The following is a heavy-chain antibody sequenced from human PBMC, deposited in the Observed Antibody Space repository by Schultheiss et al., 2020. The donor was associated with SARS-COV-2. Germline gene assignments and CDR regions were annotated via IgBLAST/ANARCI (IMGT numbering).Heavy chain of an antibody. J-gene: IGHJ3*02. CDR1: GFTFSDYY. Sequence: GGSLRLSCAASGFTFSDYYMSWIRQAPGKGLEWVANIKQDGSEKYYVDSVKGRFTISRDNAKNSLYLQMNSLRAEDTAVYYCAKGPPGSITMIVVADDAFDIWGQGTMVTVSS. CDR2: IKQDGSEK. D-gene: IGHD3-22*01. V-gene: IGHV3-7*03. CDR3: AKGPPGSITMIVVADDAFDI.